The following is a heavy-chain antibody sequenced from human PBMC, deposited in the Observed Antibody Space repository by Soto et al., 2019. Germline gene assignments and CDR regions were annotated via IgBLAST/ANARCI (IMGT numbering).Heavy chain of an antibody. D-gene: IGHD6-19*01. V-gene: IGHV3-11*01. Sequence: PXGSLRLSCAGCGFTFSDYYMTWILQAPGKGLEWVSYINTLSSAIYYADSVKGRFTISRDNAKNSLYLQMNSLRAEDTAVYYCARRLQWQLRPLDSWGRGTLVTVSS. CDR2: INTLSSAI. J-gene: IGHJ4*02. CDR1: GFTFSDYY. CDR3: ARRLQWQLRPLDS.